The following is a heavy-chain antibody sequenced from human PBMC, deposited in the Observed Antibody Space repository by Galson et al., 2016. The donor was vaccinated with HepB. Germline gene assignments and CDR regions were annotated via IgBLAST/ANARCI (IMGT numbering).Heavy chain of an antibody. CDR2: ISSDSAYI. D-gene: IGHD4-17*01. CDR3: ARDYGDSTGGF. J-gene: IGHJ4*02. Sequence: SLRLSCAGSGFTFRTYSMIWVRQAPGKGLEWVSSISSDSAYIFYADSVKGRFTIPRDNPANSVYLQMTSLRVEDTAVYYCARDYGDSTGGFWGRGTLVTVSS. CDR1: GFTFRTYS. V-gene: IGHV3-21*01.